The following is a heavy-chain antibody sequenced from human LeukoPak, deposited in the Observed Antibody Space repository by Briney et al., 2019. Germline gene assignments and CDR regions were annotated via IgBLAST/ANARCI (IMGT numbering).Heavy chain of an antibody. D-gene: IGHD3-22*01. J-gene: IGHJ4*02. V-gene: IGHV4-34*01. Sequence: SETLSLTCAVYGGSFSGYYWSWIRQPPGKGLEWTGEINHSGSTNYNPSLKSRVTISVDTSKNQFSLKLSSVTAADTAVYYCARASHYYDSSGYYYWAGHFDYWGQGTLVTVSS. CDR2: INHSGST. CDR3: ARASHYYDSSGYYYWAGHFDY. CDR1: GGSFSGYY.